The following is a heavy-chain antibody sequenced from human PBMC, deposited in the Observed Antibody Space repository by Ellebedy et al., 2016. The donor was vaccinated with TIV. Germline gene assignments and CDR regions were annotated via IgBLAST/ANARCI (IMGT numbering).Heavy chain of an antibody. CDR3: ARGRLDP. CDR2: IGRRSEYR. V-gene: IGHV3-21*01. D-gene: IGHD3-10*01. J-gene: IGHJ5*02. Sequence: GESLKISCAASGFSFSSYALAWVRQAPGKGPEWVSAIGRRSEYRFYADSVKGRFTISRDNAKNSLYLQMNSLRAEDTAVYYCARGRLDPWGQGTLVTVSS. CDR1: GFSFSSYA.